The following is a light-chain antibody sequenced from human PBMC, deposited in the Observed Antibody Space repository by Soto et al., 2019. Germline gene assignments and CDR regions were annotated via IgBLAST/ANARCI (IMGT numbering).Light chain of an antibody. CDR1: QSVSSDS. CDR3: QQYGSAPRT. CDR2: DAS. J-gene: IGKJ1*01. Sequence: EIGLTQSPGTLSLSPGERAILSCRASQSVSSDSLAWYRQKPGQAPRLLVYDASSRPTGIPDRFSGSGSGTDFTLTISRLEPEDFAVYYCQQYGSAPRTFGQGTKVEIK. V-gene: IGKV3-20*01.